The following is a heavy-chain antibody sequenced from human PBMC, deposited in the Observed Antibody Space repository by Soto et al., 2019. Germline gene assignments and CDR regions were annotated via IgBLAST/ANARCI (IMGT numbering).Heavy chain of an antibody. CDR1: GFTFSSYA. J-gene: IGHJ4*02. CDR2: ISGSGGST. Sequence: PGGSLRLSCAASGFTFSSYAMSWVRQAPGKGLEWVSAISGSGGSTYYADSVKGRFTISRDNSKNTLYLQMNSLRAEDTAVYYCAKEFNVLLWFGTTTQDYWGQGTLVTVSS. CDR3: AKEFNVLLWFGTTTQDY. D-gene: IGHD3-10*01. V-gene: IGHV3-23*01.